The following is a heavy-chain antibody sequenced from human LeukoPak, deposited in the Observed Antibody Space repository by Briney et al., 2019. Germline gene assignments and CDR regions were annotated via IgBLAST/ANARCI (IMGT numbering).Heavy chain of an antibody. J-gene: IGHJ4*02. D-gene: IGHD2-15*01. V-gene: IGHV4-30-4*01. CDR2: VYYSGST. CDR3: ARAGDCSGGSCTFDY. Sequence: SETLSLTCTVSGGSISSGDYYWSWTRQPPGKGLEWIGYVYYSGSTYYNPSLKSRVTISVDTSKNQFSLKLSSVTAADTAVYYCARAGDCSGGSCTFDYWGQGTLVTVSS. CDR1: GGSISSGDYY.